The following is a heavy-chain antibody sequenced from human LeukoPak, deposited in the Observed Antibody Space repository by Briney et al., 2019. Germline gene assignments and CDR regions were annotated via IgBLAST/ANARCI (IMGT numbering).Heavy chain of an antibody. D-gene: IGHD6-13*01. V-gene: IGHV4-31*03. Sequence: SETLSLTCTVSGGSISSGGYYWSWIRQHPGKGLEWIGYIYYSGSTYYNPSLKSRVTISVDTSKNQFSLKLSSVTAADTAVYYCARSIPPDSSSWYCAFDIWGQGTMVTVSS. CDR1: GGSISSGGYY. CDR3: ARSIPPDSSSWYCAFDI. J-gene: IGHJ3*02. CDR2: IYYSGST.